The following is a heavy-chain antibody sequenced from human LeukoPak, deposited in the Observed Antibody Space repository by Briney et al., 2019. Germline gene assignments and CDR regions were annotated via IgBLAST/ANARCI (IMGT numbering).Heavy chain of an antibody. Sequence: SQTLSLTCTVSGGSISSGDYYWSWIRQPPGKGLEWIGYIYYSGSTYYNPSLKSRVTISVDTSKNQFSLKLSSVTAADTAVYYCAGNELLWFGELLQGGWFDPWGQGTLVTVSP. J-gene: IGHJ5*02. V-gene: IGHV4-30-4*01. CDR1: GGSISSGDYY. CDR2: IYYSGST. CDR3: AGNELLWFGELLQGGWFDP. D-gene: IGHD3-10*01.